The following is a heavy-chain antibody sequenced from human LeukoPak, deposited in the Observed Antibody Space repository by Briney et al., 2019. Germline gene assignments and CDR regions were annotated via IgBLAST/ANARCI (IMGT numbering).Heavy chain of an antibody. J-gene: IGHJ5*02. D-gene: IGHD2-15*01. CDR2: VYYSGVT. Sequence: PSETLSLTCSVSGGSTGSDYWSWIRQPPGKGLEWIAYVYYSGVTSYNPSLKSRVAISIDTSKNQFSLNLTSVTAADTAVYYCARLSLHCSGGSCYRGAFDTWGQGTLVTVSS. V-gene: IGHV4-59*08. CDR1: GGSTGSDY. CDR3: ARLSLHCSGGSCYRGAFDT.